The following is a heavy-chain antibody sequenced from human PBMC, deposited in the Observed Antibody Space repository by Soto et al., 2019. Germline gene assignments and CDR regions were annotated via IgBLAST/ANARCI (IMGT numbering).Heavy chain of an antibody. Sequence: EASVKVSCKASGGTFSSYAISWVRQAPGQGLEWMGGIIPIFGTANYAQKFQGRVTITADKSTSTAYMELSSLRSEDTAVYYCARGRNIVVVPADYYFDYWGQGTLVTVSS. CDR1: GGTFSSYA. V-gene: IGHV1-69*06. CDR2: IIPIFGTA. CDR3: ARGRNIVVVPADYYFDY. D-gene: IGHD2-2*01. J-gene: IGHJ4*02.